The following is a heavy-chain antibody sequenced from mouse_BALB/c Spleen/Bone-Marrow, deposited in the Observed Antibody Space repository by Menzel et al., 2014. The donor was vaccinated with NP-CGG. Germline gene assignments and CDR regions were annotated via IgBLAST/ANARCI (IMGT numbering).Heavy chain of an antibody. J-gene: IGHJ3*01. CDR2: IHPSDSET. CDR3: ASDDYDGSWFAY. CDR1: GYSFTNYW. V-gene: IGHV1-74*01. Sequence: VQLQQSGAELVRPGASVKLSCKASGYSFTNYWMNWMKPRPGQGLEWIGMIHPSDSETRLNQKFKDKATLTVDKSSSTAYMQLSSPTSEDSAVYYCASDDYDGSWFAYWGQGTLVTVSA. D-gene: IGHD2-4*01.